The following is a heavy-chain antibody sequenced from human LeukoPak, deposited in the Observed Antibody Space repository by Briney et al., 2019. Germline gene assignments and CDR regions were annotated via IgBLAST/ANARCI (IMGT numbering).Heavy chain of an antibody. CDR2: IIPILGIA. CDR1: GGTFSSYA. CDR3: ARAGRIVVAPCDY. Sequence: SSVKVSCKASGGTFSSYAISWVRQAPGQGLEWMGRIIPILGIANYAQKFQGRVTITADKSTSTAYMELSSLRSEDTAVYYCARAGRIVVAPCDYWGQGTLVTVSS. V-gene: IGHV1-69*04. D-gene: IGHD1-26*01. J-gene: IGHJ4*02.